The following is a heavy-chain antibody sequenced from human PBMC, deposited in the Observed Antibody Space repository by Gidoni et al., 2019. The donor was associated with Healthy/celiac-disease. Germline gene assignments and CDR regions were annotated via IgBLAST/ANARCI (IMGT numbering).Heavy chain of an antibody. D-gene: IGHD6-19*01. CDR2: IIPIFGTA. J-gene: IGHJ6*02. CDR1: GVTFRSYA. CDR3: ARVYRQWLVLDGMDV. Sequence: QVQLVQSGAEVKKPGSSVKVSCKASGVTFRSYAISWVRQAPGQGLEWMGGIIPIFGTANYAQKFQGRVTITADESTSTAYMELSSLRSEDTAVYYCARVYRQWLVLDGMDVWGQGTTVTVSS. V-gene: IGHV1-69*01.